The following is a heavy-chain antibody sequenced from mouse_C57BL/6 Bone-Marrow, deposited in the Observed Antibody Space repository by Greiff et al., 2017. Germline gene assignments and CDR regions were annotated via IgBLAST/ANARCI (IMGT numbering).Heavy chain of an antibody. CDR2: IDPSDSYT. CDR3: AREGYGFHFDY. CDR1: GYTFTSYW. V-gene: IGHV1-69*01. Sequence: VQLQQPGAELVMPGASVKLSCKASGYTFTSYWMHWVKQRPGQGLEWIGEIDPSDSYTNYNQKFKGKSTLTVDKYSSTAYMQLSSLTSEDSAVYYCAREGYGFHFDYWGQGTTLTVAS. J-gene: IGHJ2*01. D-gene: IGHD2-2*01.